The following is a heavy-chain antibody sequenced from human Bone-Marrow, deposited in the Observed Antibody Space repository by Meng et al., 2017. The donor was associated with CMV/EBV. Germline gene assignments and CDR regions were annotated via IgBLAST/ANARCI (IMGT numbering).Heavy chain of an antibody. Sequence: SETLSLTCTVSGGSISSSSYYWGWIRQPPGKGLEWIGSIYYSGSTYYNPSLKSRVTISVDTSKNQSSLKLSSVTAADTAVYYCARGAVPKGMAVWGQGSTVNGAS. CDR3: ARGAVPKGMAV. V-gene: IGHV4-39*07. CDR2: IYYSGST. D-gene: IGHD6-19*01. CDR1: GGSISSSSYY. J-gene: IGHJ6*02.